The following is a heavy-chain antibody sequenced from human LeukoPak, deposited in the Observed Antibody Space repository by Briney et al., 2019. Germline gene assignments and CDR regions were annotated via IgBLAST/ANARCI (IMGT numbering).Heavy chain of an antibody. J-gene: IGHJ4*02. D-gene: IGHD2-8*02. CDR2: ISGSGSST. V-gene: IGHV3-23*01. CDR1: GFTFSNYA. CDR3: ATYRQVLLPFES. Sequence: PGGSLRLSCAASGFTFSNYAMTWVRQAPGKGLEWVSVISGSGSSTYYADSVKGRFTISRDNSMNTLYLQMNSLRAEDTAVYYCATYRQVLLPFESWGQGTLVTVSS.